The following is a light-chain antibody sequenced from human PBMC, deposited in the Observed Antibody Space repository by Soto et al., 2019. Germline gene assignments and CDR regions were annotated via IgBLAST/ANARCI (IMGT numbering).Light chain of an antibody. V-gene: IGLV2-14*01. Sequence: QSALTQPASVSGSPGQSITISCTGTSSDVGGYNFVSWYQQHPGKAPKLMIYDVTNRPSGVSSRFSGSKTGNTASLTISGLQAEDEADYYCSSYTGSSTLVVFGGGTKLTVL. CDR2: DVT. CDR3: SSYTGSSTLVV. J-gene: IGLJ2*01. CDR1: SSDVGGYNF.